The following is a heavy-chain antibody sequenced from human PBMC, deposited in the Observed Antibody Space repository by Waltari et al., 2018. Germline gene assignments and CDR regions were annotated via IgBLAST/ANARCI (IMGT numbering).Heavy chain of an antibody. Sequence: QVQLAQSGGGMVQPGRSLSLSCAASVFTFSNYAMHWVRQAPGTGLEWVAGILYDGSNKYYADSVKGRLTISRDNSKNTLYLQMNSLRAEDTAVYYCAKDGMPYLWGQGTLVTVSS. CDR3: AKDGMPYL. CDR2: ILYDGSNK. V-gene: IGHV3-30*18. J-gene: IGHJ5*02. D-gene: IGHD2-2*01. CDR1: VFTFSNYA.